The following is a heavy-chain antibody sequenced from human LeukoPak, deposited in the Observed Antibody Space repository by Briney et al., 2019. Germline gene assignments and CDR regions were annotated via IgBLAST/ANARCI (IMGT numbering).Heavy chain of an antibody. CDR2: IKQDGSEK. CDR1: GFTFSTYW. CDR3: AKRGVVIRVILVGFHKEAYYFDS. Sequence: GGSLRLSCAASGFTFSTYWMSWVRQAPGKGPEWVANIKQDGSEKYYVDSVKGRFTISRDNAKNTLFLQMNSLRAEDTAVYFCAKRGVVIRVILVGFHKEAYYFDSWGQGALVTVSS. J-gene: IGHJ4*02. V-gene: IGHV3-7*03. D-gene: IGHD3-22*01.